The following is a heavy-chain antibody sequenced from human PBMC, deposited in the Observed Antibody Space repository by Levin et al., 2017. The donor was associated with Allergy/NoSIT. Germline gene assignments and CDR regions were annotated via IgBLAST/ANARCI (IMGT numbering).Heavy chain of an antibody. CDR3: AKGGTGGFDY. CDR1: GGSISSSSYY. D-gene: IGHD3-10*01. Sequence: PSETLSLTCTVSGGSISSSSYYWGWIRQPPGKGLEWIVSIYYSGSTYYNPSLKSRVTISVDTSKNQFSLKLSSVTAADTAVYYCAKGGTGGFDYWGQGTLVTVSS. V-gene: IGHV4-39*01. CDR2: IYYSGST. J-gene: IGHJ4*02.